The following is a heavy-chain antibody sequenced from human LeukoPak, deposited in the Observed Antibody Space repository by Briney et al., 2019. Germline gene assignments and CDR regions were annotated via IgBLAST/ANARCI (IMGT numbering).Heavy chain of an antibody. J-gene: IGHJ3*02. V-gene: IGHV3-30*04. CDR3: ARDAGVDSSSIRGGDAFDI. CDR1: GFTFSSYA. D-gene: IGHD6-6*01. CDR2: ISYDGSNK. Sequence: GGSLRPSCAASGFTFSSYAMHWVRQAPGKGLKWVAVISYDGSNKYYADSVKGRFTISRDNSKNTLYLQMNSLRAEDTAVYYCARDAGVDSSSIRGGDAFDIWGQGTMVTVSS.